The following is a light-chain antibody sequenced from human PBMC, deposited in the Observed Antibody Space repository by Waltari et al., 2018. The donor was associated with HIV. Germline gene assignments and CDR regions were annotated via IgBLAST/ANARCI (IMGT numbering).Light chain of an antibody. CDR2: SSN. CDR1: NSNIGSNP. CDR3: AAWDDSLKGVI. Sequence: QSVLTPPPSASGTPGQRVTISCSGSNSNIGSNPLNWYQQPPETAPKLLIKSSNQRPSGVPDRFSASKSGTSASLAISGLQSEDESDYYCAAWDDSLKGVIFGGGTKLTVL. V-gene: IGLV1-44*01. J-gene: IGLJ2*01.